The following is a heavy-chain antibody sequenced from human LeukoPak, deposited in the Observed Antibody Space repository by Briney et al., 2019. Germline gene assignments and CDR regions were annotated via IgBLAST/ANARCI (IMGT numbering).Heavy chain of an antibody. CDR3: AKATIFVVAAPYCFDY. J-gene: IGHJ4*02. CDR1: GFTFSSYA. V-gene: IGHV3-23*01. CDR2: ISGSGGST. D-gene: IGHD3-3*01. Sequence: PGGSLRLSCAASGFTFSSYAMSWVRQAPGKGLEWVSAISGSGGSTYYADSVKGRFTISRDNSKNTLYLQMNSLRAEDTAVYYCAKATIFVVAAPYCFDYWGQGTLVTVSS.